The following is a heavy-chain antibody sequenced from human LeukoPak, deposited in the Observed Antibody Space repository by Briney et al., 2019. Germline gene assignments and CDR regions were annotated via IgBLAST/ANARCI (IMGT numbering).Heavy chain of an antibody. CDR1: GFTFSSYS. Sequence: GGSLRLSCAASGFTFSSYSMNWVRQAPGKGLEWVSSISSSSSYIYYADSMKGRFTISRDNAKNSLYLQMNSLRAEDMALYYCVKDSDSSGYDGFDIWGQGTMVTVSP. J-gene: IGHJ3*02. CDR2: ISSSSSYI. CDR3: VKDSDSSGYDGFDI. D-gene: IGHD3-22*01. V-gene: IGHV3-21*04.